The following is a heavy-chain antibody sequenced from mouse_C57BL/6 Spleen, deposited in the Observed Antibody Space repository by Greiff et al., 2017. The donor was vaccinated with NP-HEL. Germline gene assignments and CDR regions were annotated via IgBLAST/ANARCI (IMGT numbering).Heavy chain of an antibody. CDR1: GFTFSDYG. J-gene: IGHJ2*01. CDR3: AITTWGDFDY. CDR2: ISSGSSTI. Sequence: EVQRVESGGGLVKPGGSLKLSCAASGFTFSDYGMHWVRQAPEKGLEWVAYISSGSSTIYYADTVKGRFTISRDNAKNTLFLQMTSLRSEDTAMYYCAITTWGDFDYWGQGTTLTVSS. V-gene: IGHV5-17*01. D-gene: IGHD2-12*01.